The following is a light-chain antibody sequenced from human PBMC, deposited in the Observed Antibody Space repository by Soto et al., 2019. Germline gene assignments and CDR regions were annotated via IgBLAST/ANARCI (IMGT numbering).Light chain of an antibody. Sequence: EIVLTQSPVTLSLSPGERATLSCRASQSISSTYLAWYQQKPGQAPRLLIYGASSRATGIPDRFSGSGSGTDFTLTISSLEPEDFAVYYCQQRSNWPLMFTFGPGTKVDIK. CDR3: QQRSNWPLMFT. V-gene: IGKV3D-20*02. J-gene: IGKJ3*01. CDR2: GAS. CDR1: QSISSTY.